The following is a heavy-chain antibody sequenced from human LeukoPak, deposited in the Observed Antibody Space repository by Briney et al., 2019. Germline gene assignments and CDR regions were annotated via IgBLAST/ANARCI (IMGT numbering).Heavy chain of an antibody. V-gene: IGHV3-48*01. CDR2: IGIDSGNT. J-gene: IGHJ4*02. CDR1: GFPFIEYS. D-gene: IGHD1-1*01. CDR3: ARDHNYAFDN. Sequence: GGSLRLSCTASGFPFIEYSMNWVRQAPGKGLEWISYIGIDSGNTKYADSVRGRFTISTDKAKNSLYLQMNSLRVEDTAVCYCARDHNYAFDNWGQGTLVSVAS.